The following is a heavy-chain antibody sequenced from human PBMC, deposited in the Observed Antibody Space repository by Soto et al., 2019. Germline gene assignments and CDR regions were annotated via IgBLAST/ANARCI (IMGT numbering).Heavy chain of an antibody. V-gene: IGHV4-59*01. CDR1: GGSISSYY. CDR2: IYYSGST. Sequence: SETLSLTCTVSGGSISSYYWSWIRQPPGKGLEWIGYIYYSGSTNYNPSLKSRVTISVDTSKNQFSLKLSSVTAADTAVYYCAREDCSSTSCYTGNWFDPWGQGTLVTVSS. CDR3: AREDCSSTSCYTGNWFDP. J-gene: IGHJ5*02. D-gene: IGHD2-2*02.